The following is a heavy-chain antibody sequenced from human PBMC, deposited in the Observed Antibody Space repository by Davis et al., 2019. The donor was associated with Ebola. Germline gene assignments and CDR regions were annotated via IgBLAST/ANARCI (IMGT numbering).Heavy chain of an antibody. J-gene: IGHJ4*02. CDR3: AKDHDGDYVPSFDY. V-gene: IGHV3-30*18. D-gene: IGHD4-17*01. Sequence: GGSLRLSCAASGFTSSRYGMHRVPQAPGKGLEWVAVISQDGINKYYADSVKGRFTISRDNSKNTLDLQMNSLRAEDTAVYYCAKDHDGDYVPSFDYWGQGTLVTVSS. CDR2: ISQDGINK. CDR1: GFTSSRYG.